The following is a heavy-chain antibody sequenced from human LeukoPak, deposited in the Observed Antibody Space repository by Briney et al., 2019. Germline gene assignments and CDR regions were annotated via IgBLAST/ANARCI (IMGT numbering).Heavy chain of an antibody. CDR3: ARERFGIAAAGIDP. J-gene: IGHJ5*02. Sequence: GASVKVSCKASGYPFTGYYMHWVRPAPGQGLEWMGWINPNSGGTNYAQKFQGRVTMTRDTSISTAYMELSRLRSDDTAVYYCARERFGIAAAGIDPWGQGTLVTVSS. CDR1: GYPFTGYY. CDR2: INPNSGGT. D-gene: IGHD6-13*01. V-gene: IGHV1-2*02.